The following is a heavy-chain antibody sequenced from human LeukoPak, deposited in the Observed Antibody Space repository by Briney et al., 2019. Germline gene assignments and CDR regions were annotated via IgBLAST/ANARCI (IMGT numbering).Heavy chain of an antibody. Sequence: PGGSLRLSCAASGFTFSTYWMHWVRQAPGKGLVWVSRINSDGSSTIYADSVKGRSTIARDNAKNSLYLQMNSLRPEDTAVYYCARDSSGWYHWFDPWGQGTLVTVSS. CDR2: INSDGSST. J-gene: IGHJ5*02. CDR1: GFTFSTYW. V-gene: IGHV3-74*01. D-gene: IGHD6-13*01. CDR3: ARDSSGWYHWFDP.